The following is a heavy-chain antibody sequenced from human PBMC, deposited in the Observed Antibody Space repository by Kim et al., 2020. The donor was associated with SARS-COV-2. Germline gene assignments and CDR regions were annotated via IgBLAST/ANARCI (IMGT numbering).Heavy chain of an antibody. D-gene: IGHD3-10*01. CDR3: AVDPLLLLWFGELLS. V-gene: IGHV3-15*01. J-gene: IGHJ4*02. Sequence: GGSLRLSCAASGFTFSNAWMSWVRQAPGKGLEWVGRIKSKTDGGTTDYAAPVKGRFTISRDDSKNTLYLQMNSLKTEDTAVYYCAVDPLLLLWFGELLSWGQGTLVTVSS. CDR2: IKSKTDGGTT. CDR1: GFTFSNAW.